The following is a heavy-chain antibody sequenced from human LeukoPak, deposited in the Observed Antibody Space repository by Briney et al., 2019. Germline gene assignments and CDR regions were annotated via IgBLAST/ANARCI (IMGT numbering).Heavy chain of an antibody. CDR2: IYYSGST. CDR3: ASLPLQWLARKNDPFDI. V-gene: IGHV4-59*01. Sequence: ASETLSLSCTVSGVSISSYYWSWIRQPPGKGLECVGYIYYSGSTNYNPSLKSRVTISVDTSKNQFSVKLSSVTAADTALYYCASLPLQWLARKNDPFDIWGQGTMVTVSS. J-gene: IGHJ3*02. D-gene: IGHD6-19*01. CDR1: GVSISSYY.